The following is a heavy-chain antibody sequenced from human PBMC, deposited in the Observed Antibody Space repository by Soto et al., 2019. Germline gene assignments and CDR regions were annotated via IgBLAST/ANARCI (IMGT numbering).Heavy chain of an antibody. CDR2: VSWNSGSI. V-gene: IGHV3-9*01. J-gene: IGHJ4*02. CDR3: AKDGAHSYYFDY. Sequence: PGGSLRLSCAASGFTFSSSSMHWVRQAPGKGLEWVSGVSWNSGSIGYADSVKGRFTISRDNAKNSLYLQMNSLRAEDTALYFCAKDGAHSYYFDYWGQGALVTVSS. CDR1: GFTFSSSS.